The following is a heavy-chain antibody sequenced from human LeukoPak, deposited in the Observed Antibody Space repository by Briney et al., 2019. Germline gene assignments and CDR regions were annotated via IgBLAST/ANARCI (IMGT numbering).Heavy chain of an antibody. V-gene: IGHV3-15*01. CDR2: VKRKADGGPT. Sequence: GGSLRLSCVASGFTFSDAWVNWVRQAPGKGLEWVGRVKRKADGGPTDYAAPVKGRFTISRDDSKDTLYLQMNSLKTEDTAMYYCTTNDAFDIWGQGTMVTVSS. J-gene: IGHJ3*02. CDR1: GFTFSDAW. CDR3: TTNDAFDI.